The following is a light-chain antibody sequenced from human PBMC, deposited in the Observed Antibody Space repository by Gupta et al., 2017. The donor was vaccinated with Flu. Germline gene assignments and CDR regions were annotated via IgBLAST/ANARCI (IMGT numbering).Light chain of an antibody. J-gene: IGKJ1*01. Sequence: VMTPSPLSLPVTPGEPASISCRSSQSLLHSNGYNYVDWYLQKPGQSPQLLIYLGSNRASGVPDRFSGRGSGTDCTLKISRVEAEDVGVYYCMQAIQTPRAFGQGTKVEIK. CDR1: QSLLHSNGYNY. V-gene: IGKV2-28*01. CDR3: MQAIQTPRA. CDR2: LGS.